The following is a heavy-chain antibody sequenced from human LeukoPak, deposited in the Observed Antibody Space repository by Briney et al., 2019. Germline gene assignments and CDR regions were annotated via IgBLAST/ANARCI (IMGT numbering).Heavy chain of an antibody. D-gene: IGHD3-22*01. V-gene: IGHV3-73*01. Sequence: GGSLRLSCAASGFTFRGSAIHWVRQASGKGLEWVGRIRSKANNYATAYTASVKGRFTLSRDDSKNTAYLQMNSLKTEDTAVYYCTSPSMTIIDQDAFDIWGQGTMVTVSS. CDR2: IRSKANNYAT. CDR3: TSPSMTIIDQDAFDI. CDR1: GFTFRGSA. J-gene: IGHJ3*02.